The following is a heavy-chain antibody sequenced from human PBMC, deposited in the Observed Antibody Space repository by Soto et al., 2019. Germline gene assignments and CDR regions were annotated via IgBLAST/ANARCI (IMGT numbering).Heavy chain of an antibody. Sequence: QVQLVQSGAEVKKPGASVKVSCKASGYTFTSYDINWVRQATGQGLEWMGWMNPNSGNTGYAQKFQGRVTMTRNTSISTADMELSGLRSEDTAVYYCARGRGEGPAYYYYYGMDVWGQGTTVTVSS. J-gene: IGHJ6*02. CDR2: MNPNSGNT. V-gene: IGHV1-8*01. CDR3: ARGRGEGPAYYYYYGMDV. D-gene: IGHD3-16*01. CDR1: GYTFTSYD.